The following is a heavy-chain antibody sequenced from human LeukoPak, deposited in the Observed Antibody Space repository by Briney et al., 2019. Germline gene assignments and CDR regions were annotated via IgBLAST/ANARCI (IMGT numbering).Heavy chain of an antibody. Sequence: APVKVSCKASGYTFTSYYMHWVRQAPGQGLEWMGIINPSGGSTSYAQKFQGRVTMTRDTSTSTVYMELSSLRSEDTAVYYCARDFLRAYDSSGYYQIDYWGQGTLVTVSS. CDR3: ARDFLRAYDSSGYYQIDY. D-gene: IGHD3-22*01. J-gene: IGHJ4*02. CDR1: GYTFTSYY. CDR2: INPSGGST. V-gene: IGHV1-46*01.